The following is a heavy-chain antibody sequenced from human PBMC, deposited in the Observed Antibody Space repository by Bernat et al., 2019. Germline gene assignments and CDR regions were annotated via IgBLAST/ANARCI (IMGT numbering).Heavy chain of an antibody. J-gene: IGHJ3*02. CDR1: GFSLSTSGVG. D-gene: IGHD1-26*01. CDR3: AHSLVGATFADAFDI. V-gene: IGHV2-5*02. CDR2: IYWDDDK. Sequence: QITLKESGPTLVKPTQTLTLTCTFSGFSLSTSGVGVGWIRQPPGKALEWLALIYWDDDKRYSPSLKSRLTITKDTSKNQVFLTMTNMDPVDTATYYCAHSLVGATFADAFDIWGQGTMVTVSS.